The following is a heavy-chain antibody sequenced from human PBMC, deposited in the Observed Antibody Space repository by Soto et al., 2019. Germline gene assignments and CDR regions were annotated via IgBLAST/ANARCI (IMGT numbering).Heavy chain of an antibody. J-gene: IGHJ6*02. CDR2: ISDSGATK. CDR3: ARCSRNSCYSYGVDV. Sequence: GGSLRLSCAASGFTFSNYGMNWVRQTPGKGLEWVSYISDSGATKHYADSVKGRFTISRDNGKDSLYLQMNSLRDEDTAVYFCARCSRNSCYSYGVDVWGQGATVTVPS. V-gene: IGHV3-48*02. CDR1: GFTFSNYG. D-gene: IGHD2-15*01.